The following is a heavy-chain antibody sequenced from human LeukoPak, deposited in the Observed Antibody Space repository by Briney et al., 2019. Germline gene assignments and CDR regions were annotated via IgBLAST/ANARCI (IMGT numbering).Heavy chain of an antibody. CDR1: GFTFSTKC. V-gene: IGHV3-74*01. D-gene: IGHD2-2*01. Sequence: PGGSLRLSCAVSGFTFSTKCMHWVRQSPGKGLVWVSHINSDGSDTHYADSVKGRFTISRDNAKNPLFLQLNSLRVEDTAVYHCARGGCSRTSCLDYWGQGALVTVSS. CDR2: INSDGSDT. J-gene: IGHJ4*02. CDR3: ARGGCSRTSCLDY.